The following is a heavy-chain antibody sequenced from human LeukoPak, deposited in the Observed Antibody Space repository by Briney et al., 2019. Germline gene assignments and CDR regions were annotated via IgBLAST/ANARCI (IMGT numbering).Heavy chain of an antibody. J-gene: IGHJ3*02. D-gene: IGHD2-21*01. CDR2: LSPTGSF. V-gene: IGHV4-4*07. CDR1: GGSITSYS. Sequence: SETLSLTCIVSGGSITSYSWGWIRQPAGKGLEWIGRLSPTGSFTYSPSLKSRVTMSVDTSKNHFSLKLNSVTAADTAVHYCARALGDNQAFDIWGQGTVVTVSS. CDR3: ARALGDNQAFDI.